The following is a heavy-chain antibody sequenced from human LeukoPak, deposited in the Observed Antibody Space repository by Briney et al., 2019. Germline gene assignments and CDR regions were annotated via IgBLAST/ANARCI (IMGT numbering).Heavy chain of an antibody. CDR3: ARGVYIAAAQYGY. Sequence: SETLSLTCTVPGGSISSYYWSWIRQPAGKGLEWIGRIYPSGSTNYNPSLKSRVTMPVDTSKNQFSLKLSSVTAADTAVYYCARGVYIAAAQYGYWGQGTPVTVSS. J-gene: IGHJ4*02. CDR2: IYPSGST. V-gene: IGHV4-4*07. CDR1: GGSISSYY. D-gene: IGHD6-13*01.